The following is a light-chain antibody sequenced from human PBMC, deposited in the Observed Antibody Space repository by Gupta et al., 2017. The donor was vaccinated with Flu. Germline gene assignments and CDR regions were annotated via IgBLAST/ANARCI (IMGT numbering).Light chain of an antibody. V-gene: IGKV2-28*01. Sequence: VTPGEPASISCRASQSRLHNNGNNYLNWYLQKPGQSPQLLIYLGSNRGSGVPGRFSGSGSGTDFTLKISRVEAEDVGVYYCRQSLQTPRTVGQGTKMEIK. CDR2: LGS. J-gene: IGKJ2*02. CDR1: QSRLHNNGNNY. CDR3: RQSLQTPRT.